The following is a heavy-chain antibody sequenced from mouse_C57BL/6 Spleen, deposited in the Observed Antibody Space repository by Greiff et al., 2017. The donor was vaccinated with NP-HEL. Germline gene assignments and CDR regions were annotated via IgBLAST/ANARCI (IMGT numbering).Heavy chain of an antibody. CDR1: GFTFSSYA. V-gene: IGHV5-9-1*02. CDR2: ISSGGDYT. CDR3: TRAGGPYYFDY. Sequence: EVMLVESGEGLVKPGGSLKLSCAASGFTFSSYAMSWVRQTPEKRLEWVAYISSGGDYTYYADTVQGRFTIPRDNARNTLYLQMSSLNSEDTAMYYCTRAGGPYYFDYWGQGTTLTVSS. J-gene: IGHJ2*01. D-gene: IGHD3-1*01.